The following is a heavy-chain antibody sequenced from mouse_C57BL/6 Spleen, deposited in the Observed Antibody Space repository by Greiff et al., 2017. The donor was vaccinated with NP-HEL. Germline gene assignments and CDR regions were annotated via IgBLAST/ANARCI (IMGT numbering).Heavy chain of an antibody. CDR2: INPNYGTT. Sequence: VQLQQSGPELVKPGASVKISCKASGYSFTDYNMNWVKQSNGKSLEWIGVINPNYGTTSYNQKFKGKATLPVDQSSSTAYMQLNSLTSEDSAVYYCARGTVVAPWGYFDVWGTGTTVTVSS. J-gene: IGHJ1*03. D-gene: IGHD1-1*01. CDR1: GYSFTDYN. CDR3: ARGTVVAPWGYFDV. V-gene: IGHV1-39*01.